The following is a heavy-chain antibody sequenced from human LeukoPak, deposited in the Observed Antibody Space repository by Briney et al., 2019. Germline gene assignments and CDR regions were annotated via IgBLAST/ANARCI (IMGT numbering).Heavy chain of an antibody. CDR3: AGDRVGDYYDSSGYPFGY. J-gene: IGHJ4*02. Sequence: KPGGSLRLSCAASGFTFSSYSMNWVRQAPGKGLEWVSSISSSSSYIYYADSVKGRFTISRDNAKNSLYLQMNSLRAEDTAVYYCAGDRVGDYYDSSGYPFGYWGQGTLVTVSS. CDR2: ISSSSSYI. D-gene: IGHD3-22*01. V-gene: IGHV3-21*01. CDR1: GFTFSSYS.